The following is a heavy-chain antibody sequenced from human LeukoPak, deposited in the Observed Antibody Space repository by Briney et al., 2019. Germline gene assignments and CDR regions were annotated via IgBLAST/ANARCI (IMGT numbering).Heavy chain of an antibody. Sequence: GGSLRLSCAASGFTFSTYWMSWVRQAPGKGLEWVANIRQDGGEKWYMDSVKGRFTISRDNAKNSLYLEMNSLSADDTAVYYCARDRGADRFDYWGRGTQVTVSS. CDR3: ARDRGADRFDY. J-gene: IGHJ4*02. V-gene: IGHV3-7*01. D-gene: IGHD3-10*01. CDR2: IRQDGGEK. CDR1: GFTFSTYW.